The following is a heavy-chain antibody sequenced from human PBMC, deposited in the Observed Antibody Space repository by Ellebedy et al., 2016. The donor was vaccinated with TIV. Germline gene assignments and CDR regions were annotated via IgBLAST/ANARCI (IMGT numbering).Heavy chain of an antibody. CDR3: AGENNRFDP. V-gene: IGHV4-4*07. CDR1: GGSISSYY. Sequence: MPSDTLSLTCTVPGGSISSYYWSWIRQPAGKGLEWIGRIDTSGSTNYNPSLKSRVTMSVDTSKNQFSLKLSSVSAADTAVYYCAGENNRFDPWGQGTLVTVSS. CDR2: IDTSGST. J-gene: IGHJ5*02.